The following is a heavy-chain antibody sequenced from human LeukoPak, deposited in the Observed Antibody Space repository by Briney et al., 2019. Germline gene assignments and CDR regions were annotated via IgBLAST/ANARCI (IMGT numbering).Heavy chain of an antibody. CDR1: GFTFSSYA. CDR2: IKQDGSEK. J-gene: IGHJ4*02. D-gene: IGHD6-13*01. Sequence: GGSLRLSCAASGFTFSSYAMSWVRQAPGKGLEWVANIKQDGSEKYYVDSVKGRFTISRDNAKNSLYLQMNSLRAEDMALYYCAKAVGQQLVPLFDYWGQGTLVTVSS. V-gene: IGHV3-7*03. CDR3: AKAVGQQLVPLFDY.